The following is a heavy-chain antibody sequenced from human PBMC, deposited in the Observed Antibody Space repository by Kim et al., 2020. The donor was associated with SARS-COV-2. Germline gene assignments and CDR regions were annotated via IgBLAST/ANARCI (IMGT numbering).Heavy chain of an antibody. J-gene: IGHJ5*02. V-gene: IGHV4-39*01. D-gene: IGHD3-9*01. CDR3: AIVLRYFDWSPAP. Sequence: YNPPLKSRVTISVDTSKNQFSLKLSSVTAADTAVYYCAIVLRYFDWSPAPWGQGTLVTVSS.